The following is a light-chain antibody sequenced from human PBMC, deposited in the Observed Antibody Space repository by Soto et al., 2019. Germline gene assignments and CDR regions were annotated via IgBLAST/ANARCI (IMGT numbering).Light chain of an antibody. J-gene: IGKJ1*01. CDR2: AAS. CDR1: QSVTSNY. Sequence: EIVLTQSPGTLSLSPGERATLSCRASQSVTSNYLAWCQQKPGQAPRLLIYAASRRAPGIPDRFSASGSGTDFTLTISSLQPEDFATYYCQQSYSTPQTFGQGTKVDIK. CDR3: QQSYSTPQT. V-gene: IGKV3-20*01.